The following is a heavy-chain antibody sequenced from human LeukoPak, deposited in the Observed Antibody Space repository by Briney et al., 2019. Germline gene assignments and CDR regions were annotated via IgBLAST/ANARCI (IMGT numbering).Heavy chain of an antibody. J-gene: IGHJ1*01. V-gene: IGHV6-1*01. Sequence: SQTLSLTCAISRDSVSSNSAAWNWIRQSPSRGLEWLGRTYYRSKWYNDYAVSVKSRITINPDTSKNQFSLQLNSVTPEDTAVYYCAREGAAAHPVGYFRHWGQGTLVTVSS. CDR1: RDSVSSNSAA. D-gene: IGHD6-13*01. CDR2: TYYRSKWYN. CDR3: AREGAAAHPVGYFRH.